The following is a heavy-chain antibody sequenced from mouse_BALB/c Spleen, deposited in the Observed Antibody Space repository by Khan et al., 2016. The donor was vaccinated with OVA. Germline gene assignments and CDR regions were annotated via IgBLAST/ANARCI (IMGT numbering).Heavy chain of an antibody. CDR3: ARQPYYHYNIMDY. V-gene: IGHV2-6-1*01. CDR1: GFSLTTSG. J-gene: IGHJ4*01. CDR2: IWSDGTT. Sequence: QVQLKESGPGLAAPSQSLSITCTISGFSLTTSGVHWVRQPPGKGLEWLVVIWSDGTTNYNSALKSRLPITKDNSQRPVFLKMNSLQTDDTAIYFCARQPYYHYNIMDYWGQGTSVTVSS. D-gene: IGHD2-10*01.